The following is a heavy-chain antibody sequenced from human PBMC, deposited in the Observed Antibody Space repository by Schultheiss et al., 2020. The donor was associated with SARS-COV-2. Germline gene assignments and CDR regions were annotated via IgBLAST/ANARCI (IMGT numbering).Heavy chain of an antibody. D-gene: IGHD7-27*01. Sequence: GGSLRLSCAASGFTFSSYAMSWVRQAPGKGLDWVSGISGSGGSTYYADSVKGRFTISRDNSKNTLYLQMNSLRAEDTAVYYCAKDVGLGTAGYFDLWGRGTLVTVSS. CDR2: ISGSGGST. J-gene: IGHJ2*01. CDR3: AKDVGLGTAGYFDL. CDR1: GFTFSSYA. V-gene: IGHV3-23*01.